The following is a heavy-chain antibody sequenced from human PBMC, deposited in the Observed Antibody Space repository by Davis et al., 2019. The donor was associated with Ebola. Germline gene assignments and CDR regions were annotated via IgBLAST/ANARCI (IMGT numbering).Heavy chain of an antibody. J-gene: IGHJ4*02. CDR2: IDPSDSYT. Sequence: GGSLRLSCKGSGSSFTSYWISWVRQMPGKGLEWMGRIDPSDSYTNYSPSFQGHVTISADKSITTAYLQWSSLKASDTAMYYCARLNDYSPFDSWGQGTLVTVSS. CDR1: GSSFTSYW. D-gene: IGHD4-11*01. CDR3: ARLNDYSPFDS. V-gene: IGHV5-10-1*01.